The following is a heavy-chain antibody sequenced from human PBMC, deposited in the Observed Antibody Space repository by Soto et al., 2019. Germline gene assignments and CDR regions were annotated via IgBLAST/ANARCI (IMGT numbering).Heavy chain of an antibody. CDR3: ARDIDFGY. Sequence: SQTLSLTCAISGDSVSSNSAGWDWIRQSPSRGLEWLGRTYYRSKWYNEYAVSVKSRITINPDTYRNQISLQLNSVTPEDTAVYYCARDIDFGYWGRGTQVTVSS. CDR2: TYYRSKWYN. CDR1: GDSVSSNSAG. J-gene: IGHJ4*02. D-gene: IGHD3-3*01. V-gene: IGHV6-1*01.